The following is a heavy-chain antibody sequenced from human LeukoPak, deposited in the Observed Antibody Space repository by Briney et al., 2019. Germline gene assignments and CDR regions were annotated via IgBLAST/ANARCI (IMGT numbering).Heavy chain of an antibody. D-gene: IGHD6-19*01. CDR3: ARQSGQWLSSREFYSYYMDV. CDR1: GGSISRYY. J-gene: IGHJ6*03. Sequence: SETLSLTCTVSGGSISRYYWSWIRQPPGKGLEWIGYIYYSGSTNYNPSLKSRVTISVDTSKNQFSLQLNSVTPEDTAVYYCARQSGQWLSSREFYSYYMDVWGKGTTVTISS. CDR2: IYYSGST. V-gene: IGHV4-59*08.